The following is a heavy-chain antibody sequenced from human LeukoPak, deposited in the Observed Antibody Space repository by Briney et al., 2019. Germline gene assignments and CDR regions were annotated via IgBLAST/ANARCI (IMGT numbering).Heavy chain of an antibody. D-gene: IGHD3-16*01. Sequence: PSETLSLTCSVSGGSISSYYWSWIRLPPGAGLEWIGYIYYTGTTNYNPSLKSRVTISIDTSENQFSLKLSSVTAVDTAMYYCASFALPPYVDAFDIWGQGTLVTVSS. V-gene: IGHV4-59*08. J-gene: IGHJ3*02. CDR1: GGSISSYY. CDR2: IYYTGTT. CDR3: ASFALPPYVDAFDI.